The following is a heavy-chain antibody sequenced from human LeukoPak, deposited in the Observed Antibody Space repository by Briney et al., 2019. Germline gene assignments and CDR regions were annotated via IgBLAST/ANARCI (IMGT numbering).Heavy chain of an antibody. Sequence: GESLKISRKGSGYRFTTYWIGWVRQMPGKGLEWMGIIYPSDSDTRYSPSFQGQVTISADKSIGTAYLQWSSLKASDTAIYYCARLYGRNFDYWGQGTLVTVSS. V-gene: IGHV5-51*01. CDR3: ARLYGRNFDY. D-gene: IGHD1-26*01. J-gene: IGHJ4*02. CDR2: IYPSDSDT. CDR1: GYRFTTYW.